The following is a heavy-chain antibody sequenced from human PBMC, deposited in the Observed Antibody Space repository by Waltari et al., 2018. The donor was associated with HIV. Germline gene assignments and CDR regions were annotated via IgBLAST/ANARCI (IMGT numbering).Heavy chain of an antibody. Sequence: QVTLRESGPALVKPTQTLTLTCTFPGFSLSTSGMCVSWIRQPPGKALEWLARIDWDDDKYYSTSLKTRLTISKDTSKNQVVLTMTNMDPVDTATYYCARTPGIVGATLDERFDYWGQGTLVTVSS. CDR1: GFSLSTSGMC. V-gene: IGHV2-70*15. CDR2: IDWDDDK. J-gene: IGHJ4*02. CDR3: ARTPGIVGATLDERFDY. D-gene: IGHD1-26*01.